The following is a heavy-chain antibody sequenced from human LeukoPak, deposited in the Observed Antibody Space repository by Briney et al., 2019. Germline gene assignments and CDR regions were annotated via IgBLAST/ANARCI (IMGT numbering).Heavy chain of an antibody. CDR2: ISSSGSTI. D-gene: IGHD5-18*01. CDR3: ARDPFLPDTAMVQYWYFDL. CDR1: GFTFSDYY. Sequence: GGSLRLSCAASGFTFSDYYMSWIRQAPGKGLEWVSYISSSGSTIYYADSVKGRFTISRDNAKNSLYLQMNSLRAEDTAVYYCARDPFLPDTAMVQYWYFDLWGRGTLVTVSS. J-gene: IGHJ2*01. V-gene: IGHV3-11*04.